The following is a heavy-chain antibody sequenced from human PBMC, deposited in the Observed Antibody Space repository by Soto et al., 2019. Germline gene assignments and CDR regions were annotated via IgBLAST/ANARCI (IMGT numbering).Heavy chain of an antibody. Sequence: PGGSLRLSCAAPVLRFDDYNIHWVRQAPGKGLEWVSLITWNGGNTCYADCVKGRFTSSRDGTTKSASLQMTSLKTEDTGLYYCARETLSFGSALDVWGQGTTVTVSS. V-gene: IGHV3-43*01. CDR2: ITWNGGNT. CDR1: VLRFDDYN. J-gene: IGHJ6*02. CDR3: ARETLSFGSALDV. D-gene: IGHD3-3*01.